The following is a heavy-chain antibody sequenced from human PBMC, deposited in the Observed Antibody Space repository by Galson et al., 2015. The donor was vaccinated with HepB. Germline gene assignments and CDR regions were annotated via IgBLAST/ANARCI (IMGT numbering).Heavy chain of an antibody. V-gene: IGHV1-18*01. D-gene: IGHD6-13*01. Sequence: SVKVSCKASGYTFSSYSITWVRQAPGQGLEWMGWISTYNRDTKYAQKFQGQVTMTTDTSTNTAYMDLRTLRSDDTAVYYLARARYSNSPPELWGQGTLVTVSS. CDR1: GYTFSSYS. CDR3: ARARYSNSPPEL. CDR2: ISTYNRDT. J-gene: IGHJ4*02.